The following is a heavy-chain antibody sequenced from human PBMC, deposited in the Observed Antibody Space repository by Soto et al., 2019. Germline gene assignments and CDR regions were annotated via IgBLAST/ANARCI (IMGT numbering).Heavy chain of an antibody. D-gene: IGHD5-12*01. J-gene: IGHJ6*02. CDR2: ISYDGSDK. CDR1: GFTFNNSG. V-gene: IGHV3-30*18. CDR3: VKDRVPGAYGNYYGMDV. Sequence: QVQLVESGGGVVQPGRSLRLSCRVSGFTFNNSGMHWVRQAPGKGPEWMAVISYDGSDKYYADSVKGRVIISRANSKNTLNLEMNSLRAEDTAIYYCVKDRVPGAYGNYYGMDVWGQGTTVTVSS.